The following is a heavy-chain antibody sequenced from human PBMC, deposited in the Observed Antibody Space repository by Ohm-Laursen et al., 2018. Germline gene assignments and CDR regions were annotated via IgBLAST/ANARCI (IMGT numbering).Heavy chain of an antibody. D-gene: IGHD3-10*01. J-gene: IGHJ3*02. V-gene: IGHV4-4*07. CDR3: ARVGGIPLGAFDI. CDR1: GGSISSYY. Sequence: SDTLSLTCTVSGGSISSYYWSWIRQPAGKGLEWIGRIYTSEGTNYNPSLKSRVTMPGDTSKNQFSLKLSSVTAADTAVYFCARVGGIPLGAFDIWGQGTMVTVSS. CDR2: IYTSEGT.